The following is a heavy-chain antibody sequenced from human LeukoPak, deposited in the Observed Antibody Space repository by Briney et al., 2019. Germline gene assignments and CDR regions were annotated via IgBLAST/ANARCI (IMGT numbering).Heavy chain of an antibody. D-gene: IGHD6-19*01. CDR2: IYYSGST. CDR3: ARAATSSGWYIGY. J-gene: IGHJ4*02. V-gene: IGHV4-59*01. CDR1: GGSISSYY. Sequence: SETLSLTCTVSGGSISSYYWSWIRQPPGKGLEWIGYIYYSGSTNYNPSLKSRVTISVDTSKNQFSLKLSSVTAADTAVYYCARAATSSGWYIGYWSQGTLVTVSS.